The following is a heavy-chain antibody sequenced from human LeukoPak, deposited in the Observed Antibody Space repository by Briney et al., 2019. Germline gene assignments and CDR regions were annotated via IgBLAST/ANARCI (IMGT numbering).Heavy chain of an antibody. CDR3: AKTYYYGSGSYPIGAFDI. V-gene: IGHV3-30*18. D-gene: IGHD3-10*01. CDR2: ISYDGTNE. J-gene: IGHJ3*02. Sequence: GGSLRLSCTASGFTFSTYGAHWVRQAPGKGLEWVAVISYDGTNEYYTDSVRGRFNISRDNSKNTLYLQMNSLRAEDTAVYYCAKTYYYGSGSYPIGAFDIWGQGTMVTVSS. CDR1: GFTFSTYG.